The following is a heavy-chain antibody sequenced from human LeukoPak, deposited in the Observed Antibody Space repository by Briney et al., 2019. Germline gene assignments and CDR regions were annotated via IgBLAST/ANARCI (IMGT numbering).Heavy chain of an antibody. CDR1: GFIFSSYA. CDR2: ISYDGSNK. J-gene: IGHJ4*02. CDR3: ARVPGPDFDY. V-gene: IGHV3-30*04. Sequence: GRSLRLSCVASGFIFSSYAMHWVRQAPGKGLEWVAVISYDGSNKYYADSVKGRFTISRDNSKNTLYLQMNSLRAEDTAVYYCARVPGPDFDYWGQGTLVTVSS.